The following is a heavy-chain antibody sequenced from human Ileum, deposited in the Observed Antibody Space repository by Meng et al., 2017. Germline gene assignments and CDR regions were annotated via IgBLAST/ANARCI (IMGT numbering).Heavy chain of an antibody. CDR1: GGSISIGNW. CDR3: ARVRCASVSCYGDSYFDY. J-gene: IGHJ4*02. CDR2: IYHTGGT. V-gene: IGHV4-4*02. Sequence: QVQLQESGPGLVKPSGTLPLTCAVSGGSISIGNWWTWVRQPPGKGLEWIGEIYHTGGTNYNPSLKRRVTISVDKSKNQFSLEVTSVTAADTAVYYCARVRCASVSCYGDSYFDYWGQGILVTVSS. D-gene: IGHD2-15*01.